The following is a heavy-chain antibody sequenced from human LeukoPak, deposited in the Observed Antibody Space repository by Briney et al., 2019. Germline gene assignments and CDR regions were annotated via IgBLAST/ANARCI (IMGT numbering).Heavy chain of an antibody. V-gene: IGHV3-11*06. J-gene: IGHJ4*02. CDR3: ARDEGYSYGSCDF. Sequence: GSLLLSCAASGFTFSDYYMSWIRQAPGKGLEWVSYISSSSSYTNYADSVKGRFTISRDNAKNSLYLQMNSLRAEDTAVYYCARDEGYSYGSCDFWGQGTPVTVSS. CDR2: ISSSSSYT. CDR1: GFTFSDYY. D-gene: IGHD5-18*01.